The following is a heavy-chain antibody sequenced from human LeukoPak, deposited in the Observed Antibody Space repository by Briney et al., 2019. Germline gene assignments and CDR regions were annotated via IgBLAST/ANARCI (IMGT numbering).Heavy chain of an antibody. CDR2: IKADGSEK. Sequence: GGSLRLSCAASGFSFSGHWMNWVRQPPGKGLEWVANIKADGSEKYYVDSVKGRFTISRDDAKGTVDLQMDNLRAEDTAIYYCAYRNNFEYWGQGALVTVSS. CDR3: AYRNNFEY. V-gene: IGHV3-7*05. J-gene: IGHJ4*02. CDR1: GFSFSGHW. D-gene: IGHD1-26*01.